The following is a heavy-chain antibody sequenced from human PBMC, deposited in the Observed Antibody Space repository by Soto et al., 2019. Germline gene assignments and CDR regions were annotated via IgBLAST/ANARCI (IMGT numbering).Heavy chain of an antibody. CDR3: ARAIDSGGYLGY. V-gene: IGHV4-31*03. CDR2: IYYSGST. CDR1: GGSISSGGYY. J-gene: IGHJ4*02. Sequence: SETLSLTCTVSGGSISSGGYYWSWIRQHPGKGLEWIGYIYYSGSTYYNPSLKSRVTISVDTSKNQFSLKLSSVTAADTAVYYCARAIDSGGYLGYWGQGTLVTVSS. D-gene: IGHD3-22*01.